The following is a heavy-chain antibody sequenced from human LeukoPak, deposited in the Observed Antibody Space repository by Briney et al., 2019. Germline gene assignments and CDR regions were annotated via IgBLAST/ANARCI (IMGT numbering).Heavy chain of an antibody. CDR1: GYSISSGYY. CDR2: IYHSGST. CDR3: ARDRLSVDYGSGSLIYGYFDY. V-gene: IGHV4-38-2*02. J-gene: IGHJ4*02. D-gene: IGHD3-10*01. Sequence: SETLSLTCTVSGYSISSGYYWGWIRQPPGKGLEWIGSIYHSGSTYYNPSLKSRVTISVDTSKNQFSLKLSSVTAADTAVYYCARDRLSVDYGSGSLIYGYFDYWGQGTLVTVSS.